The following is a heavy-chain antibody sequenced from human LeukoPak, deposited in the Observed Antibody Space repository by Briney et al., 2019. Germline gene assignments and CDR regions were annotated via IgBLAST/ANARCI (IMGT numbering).Heavy chain of an antibody. Sequence: GGSLRLSCAASGFTVSSNYMSWVRQAPGKGLEWVSVIYSGGSTYYADSVKGRFTISRDNSKNTLYLQMNSLRAEDTAVYYCARDNREIVGATTIRFLPDERGSFGAFDIWGQGTMVTVSS. CDR1: GFTVSSNY. CDR2: IYSGGST. CDR3: ARDNREIVGATTIRFLPDERGSFGAFDI. V-gene: IGHV3-66*01. J-gene: IGHJ3*02. D-gene: IGHD1-26*01.